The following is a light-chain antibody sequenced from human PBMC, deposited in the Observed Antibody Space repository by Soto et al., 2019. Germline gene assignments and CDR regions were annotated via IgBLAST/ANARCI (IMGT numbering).Light chain of an antibody. CDR3: QQYGSSHT. J-gene: IGKJ2*01. Sequence: VMTQSPATLSVSPGERATLSCRASQSVSSNLAWYQQKPGQAPRLLIYGASTRATGIPARFRGSGSGTEFTLTISRLEPEDFAVYYCQQYGSSHTFGQGTKLEIK. V-gene: IGKV3-15*01. CDR1: QSVSSN. CDR2: GAS.